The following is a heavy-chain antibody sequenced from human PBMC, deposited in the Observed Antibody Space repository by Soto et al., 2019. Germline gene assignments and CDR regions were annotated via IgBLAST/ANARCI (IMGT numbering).Heavy chain of an antibody. CDR2: IYHSGST. D-gene: IGHD6-13*01. Sequence: SETLSLTCAVSGGSISSGGYSWSWIRQPPGKGLEWIGYIYHSGSTYYNPSLKSRVTISVDRSKNQFSLKLSSVTAADTAVYYCARDRDSSSWYSGDAFDIWGQGTMVTVSS. CDR3: ARDRDSSSWYSGDAFDI. V-gene: IGHV4-30-2*01. CDR1: GGSISSGGYS. J-gene: IGHJ3*02.